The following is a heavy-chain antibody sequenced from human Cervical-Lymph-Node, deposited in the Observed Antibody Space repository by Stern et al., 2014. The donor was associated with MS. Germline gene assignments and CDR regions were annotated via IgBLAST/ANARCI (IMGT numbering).Heavy chain of an antibody. CDR3: SRSLCGASCYTVVDY. Sequence: QLVQSGGGLEQPGRSLRLSCIASGFTFGGYAVSWFRQAPGKGLEWLGFIRSRAHGGTTDYAASVKGRFSISRDDSKTIAYLQMSSLKTGDTAVYYCSRSLCGASCYTVVDYWGQGTLVTVSS. D-gene: IGHD2-2*02. CDR2: IRSRAHGGTT. CDR1: GFTFGGYA. J-gene: IGHJ4*02. V-gene: IGHV3-49*03.